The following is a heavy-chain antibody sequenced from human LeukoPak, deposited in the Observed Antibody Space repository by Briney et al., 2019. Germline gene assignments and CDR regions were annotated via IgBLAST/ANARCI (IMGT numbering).Heavy chain of an antibody. CDR1: GGSISDISYY. CDR2: VYYSGST. D-gene: IGHD6-19*01. Sequence: SETLSLTCTVSGGSISDISYYWGWIRQPPGKGLEWIGSVYYSGSTSYNPSLKSRVTISVDTSKNQFSLKLSSVTAADTAVYLCARHVSYSGDNFDYWGQGTLVTVSS. V-gene: IGHV4-39*01. CDR3: ARHVSYSGDNFDY. J-gene: IGHJ4*02.